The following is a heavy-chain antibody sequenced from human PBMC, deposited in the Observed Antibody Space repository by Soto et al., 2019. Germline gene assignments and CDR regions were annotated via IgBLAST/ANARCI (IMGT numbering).Heavy chain of an antibody. CDR2: IVPIYRTA. J-gene: IGHJ4*02. CDR1: GGTFSSYR. V-gene: IGHV1-69*13. D-gene: IGHD6-19*01. Sequence: SVKVSCKASGGTFSSYRINWVRQAPGQGLEWVGGIVPIYRTADYAQKFQGRVTITADESARTAYMELRSLKSQDTAVYYCARDSGATLRSSWGQGTLVTVSS. CDR3: ARDSGATLRSS.